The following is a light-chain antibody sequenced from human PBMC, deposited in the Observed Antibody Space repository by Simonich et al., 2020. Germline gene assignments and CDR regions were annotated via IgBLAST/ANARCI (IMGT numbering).Light chain of an antibody. CDR1: SSDVGCYNY. CDR3: SSYTSSSTTWV. V-gene: IGLV2-14*03. J-gene: IGLJ3*02. Sequence: QSALTQPASVSGSPGQSITISCTGTSSDVGCYNYVSLYQQHPGKAPKLMIYDVSNRPSGVSNLFSGSTSGNTASLTISGLQAEDEADYYCSSYTSSSTTWVFGGGTKLTVL. CDR2: DVS.